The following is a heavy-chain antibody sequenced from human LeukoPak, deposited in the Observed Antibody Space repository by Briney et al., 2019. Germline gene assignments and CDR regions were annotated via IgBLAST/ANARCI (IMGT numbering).Heavy chain of an antibody. CDR2: FYPEDGET. CDR3: ATGGYCSGGSCFRGSSSPKLYYYYYGMDV. CDR1: GYTFTGYY. D-gene: IGHD2-15*01. Sequence: ASVTVSCKASGYTFTGYYMHWVRQAPGKGLEWMGGFYPEDGETIYAQTFQGRVTMTEDTSTDTAYMELSSLRSEDTAVCYCATGGYCSGGSCFRGSSSPKLYYYYYGMDVWGQGTTVTVSS. V-gene: IGHV1-24*01. J-gene: IGHJ6*02.